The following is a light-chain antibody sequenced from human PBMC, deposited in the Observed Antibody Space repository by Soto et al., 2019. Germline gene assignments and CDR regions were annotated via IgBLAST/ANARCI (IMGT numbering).Light chain of an antibody. V-gene: IGLV2-14*01. Sequence: QSALTQPASVSGSPGQSITISCTGTSSDIGVYNYVSWYQQHPGNAPTLMIYKVTGRPSGVSILFSGSKSGSAASLTISGLQAEDEDDYYCSSYSGSSPWVFGGGTKLTVL. CDR3: SSYSGSSPWV. J-gene: IGLJ3*02. CDR2: KVT. CDR1: SSDIGVYNY.